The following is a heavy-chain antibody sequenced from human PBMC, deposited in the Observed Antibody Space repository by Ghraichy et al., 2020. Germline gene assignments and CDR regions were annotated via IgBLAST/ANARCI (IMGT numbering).Heavy chain of an antibody. CDR2: ISSSSSYI. J-gene: IGHJ6*02. CDR1: GFTFSSYS. Sequence: GESLNITCAASGFTFSSYSMNWVRQAPGKGLEWVSSISSSSSYIYYADSVKGRFTISRDNAKNSLYLQMNSLRAEDTAVYYCATIYCSSTSCSPTDYYYYYGMDVWGQGTTVTVSS. D-gene: IGHD2-2*01. V-gene: IGHV3-21*01. CDR3: ATIYCSSTSCSPTDYYYYYGMDV.